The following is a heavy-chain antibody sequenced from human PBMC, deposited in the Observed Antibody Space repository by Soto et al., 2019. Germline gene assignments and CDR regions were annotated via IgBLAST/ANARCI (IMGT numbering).Heavy chain of an antibody. CDR2: ITPDGSGT. D-gene: IGHD6-13*01. V-gene: IGHV3-74*01. CDR1: GFTFTTYW. CDR3: ARFRAARTLYYFDY. J-gene: IGHJ4*02. Sequence: GGSLRLSCAASGFTFTTYWMHWVRQGPGKGPVWVSRITPDGSGTNYADSVKGRFTISRDNAKNSLYLQMNSLRAEDTAVYYCARFRAARTLYYFDYWGQGTLVTVSS.